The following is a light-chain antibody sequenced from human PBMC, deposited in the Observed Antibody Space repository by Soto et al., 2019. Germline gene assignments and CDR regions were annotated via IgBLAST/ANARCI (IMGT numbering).Light chain of an antibody. CDR3: QQYYRAPRT. CDR1: QSVGSSY. CDR2: GAS. Sequence: EIVLTQSPGTLSLSPGERATLSCRASQSVGSSYLAWYQQKPGQAPRLLMYGASTRATGIPDRFTGSGSGTDFTLPISRLEPEDFAVYYCQQYYRAPRTFGQGTTVEIK. V-gene: IGKV3-20*01. J-gene: IGKJ1*01.